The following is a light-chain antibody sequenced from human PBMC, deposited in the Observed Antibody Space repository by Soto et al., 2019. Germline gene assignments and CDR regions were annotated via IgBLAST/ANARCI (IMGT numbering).Light chain of an antibody. CDR1: SSDVGGYNF. V-gene: IGLV2-14*03. CDR2: DVT. Sequence: QSALTQPASVSGSPGQSITISCTGTSSDVGGYNFVSWYQQHPGKVPKLLIYDVTSRPSGVSDRFSGSKSGNTASLTISGLQTEDEGDYYCSSYTISSTHVFGSGTKVTVL. CDR3: SSYTISSTHV. J-gene: IGLJ1*01.